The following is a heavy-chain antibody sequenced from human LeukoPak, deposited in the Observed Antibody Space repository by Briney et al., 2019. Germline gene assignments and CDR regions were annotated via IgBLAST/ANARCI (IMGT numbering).Heavy chain of an antibody. Sequence: GGSLRLSCAASGFTFSTYWMNWFRQTPGKGLEWVAKIKADGGEKDHVASVKGRFTISRDNAKNSLYLQMNSLRAEDTAVYYCARDGEYYGSGSYFVYWGQGTLVTVSS. CDR3: ARDGEYYGSGSYFVY. V-gene: IGHV3-7*01. CDR2: IKADGGEK. J-gene: IGHJ4*02. D-gene: IGHD3-10*01. CDR1: GFTFSTYW.